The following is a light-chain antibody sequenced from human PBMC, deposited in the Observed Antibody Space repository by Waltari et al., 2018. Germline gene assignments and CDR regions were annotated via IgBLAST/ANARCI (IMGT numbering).Light chain of an antibody. Sequence: QSALTPPPPASGSPGQPVTISCTGTSSAVGRYHYVSWYQHHPGKAPKPLIYEVTRRPSGVPYRFSASKAANTASLAVSGLQAEDEADYFCSSYAGGNNWVFGGGTKLTVL. V-gene: IGLV2-8*01. CDR3: SSYAGGNNWV. J-gene: IGLJ2*01. CDR2: EVT. CDR1: SSAVGRYHY.